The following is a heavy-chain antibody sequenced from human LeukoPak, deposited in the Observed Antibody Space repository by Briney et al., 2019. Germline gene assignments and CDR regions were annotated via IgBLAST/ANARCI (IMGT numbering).Heavy chain of an antibody. J-gene: IGHJ6*03. Sequence: GGSLRLSCAASGFTFSSYAMHWVRQAQGKGLEYVSAISSNGGSTYYANSVKGRFTISRDNSKNTLYLQMGSLRAEDMAVYYCARDGVGYGSGSYPLWYYYMDVWGKGTTVTVSS. V-gene: IGHV3-64*01. D-gene: IGHD3-10*01. CDR3: ARDGVGYGSGSYPLWYYYMDV. CDR2: ISSNGGST. CDR1: GFTFSSYA.